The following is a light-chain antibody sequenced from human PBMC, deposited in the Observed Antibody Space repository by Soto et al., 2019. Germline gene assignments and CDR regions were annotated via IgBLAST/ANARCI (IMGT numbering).Light chain of an antibody. Sequence: DIPLTQSPSTLSGSLGDRVTITCRASQTISSWLAWYQQKPGKAPKLLIYKASTLHSGVPSRFSGSGSGTEFTLTISSLQPEDFATYYCQQNAITPPWTFGQGTEVDIK. CDR1: QTISSW. CDR3: QQNAITPPWT. J-gene: IGKJ1*01. V-gene: IGKV1-5*03. CDR2: KAS.